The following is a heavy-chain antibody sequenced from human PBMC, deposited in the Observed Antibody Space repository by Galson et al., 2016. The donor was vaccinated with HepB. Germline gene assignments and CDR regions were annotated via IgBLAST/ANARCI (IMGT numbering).Heavy chain of an antibody. CDR1: GFTFSDST. J-gene: IGHJ6*02. D-gene: IGHD6-19*01. V-gene: IGHV3-73*01. CDR3: TRTGVAVAGSMGYYGMDV. Sequence: SLRLSCAASGFTFSDSTINWVRQAPGKGLEWIGRIRSKSNNFATAYAASMKGRFNISRDDSKNTAYLQMNTLKTEDTAVYYCTRTGVAVAGSMGYYGMDVWGQGTTVTVSS. CDR2: IRSKSNNFAT.